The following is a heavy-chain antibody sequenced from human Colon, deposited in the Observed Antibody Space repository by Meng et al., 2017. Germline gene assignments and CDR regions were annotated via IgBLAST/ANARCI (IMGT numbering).Heavy chain of an antibody. CDR3: RKDPEPQRRHPSIFDY. J-gene: IGHJ4*02. V-gene: IGHV3-23*01. D-gene: IGHD5-24*01. CDR1: GFTFSSYA. CDR2: ISGSGCSK. Sequence: GGSLRLSCAASGFTFSSYAMSWVRQAPGKGLEWVSAISGSGCSKNCADSVKCRFTISRDNSKNTLYLQMNSMRAEETAVYYWRKDPEPQRRHPSIFDYWGQGTMGTVSS.